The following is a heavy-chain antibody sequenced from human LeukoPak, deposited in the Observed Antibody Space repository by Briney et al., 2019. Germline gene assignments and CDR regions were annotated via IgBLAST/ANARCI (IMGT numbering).Heavy chain of an antibody. Sequence: AVKVSCKASGGTFSSYAISWVRQAPGQGLEWMGGIIPIFGTANYAQKFQGRVTITTDESTSTAYMELSSLRSEDMAVYYCARDGDYYDSSGYYSVQHWGQGTLVTVSS. CDR3: ARDGDYYDSSGYYSVQH. D-gene: IGHD3-22*01. CDR2: IIPIFGTA. J-gene: IGHJ1*01. V-gene: IGHV1-69*05. CDR1: GGTFSSYA.